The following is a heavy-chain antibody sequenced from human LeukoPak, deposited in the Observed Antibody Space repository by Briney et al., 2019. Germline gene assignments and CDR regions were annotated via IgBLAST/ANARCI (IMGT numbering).Heavy chain of an antibody. CDR2: IHYSGTT. CDR3: ARDAAGYSSSWEFDY. Sequence: SETLSLTCTVSAGSITSNYWSWIRQPPGEGLDWLGYIHYSGTTDYNPSLKSRVTISLDVSKSQFSLSLNSVTAADTAMYYCARDAAGYSSSWEFDYWGQGILVTVSS. J-gene: IGHJ4*02. CDR1: AGSITSNY. D-gene: IGHD6-13*01. V-gene: IGHV4-59*01.